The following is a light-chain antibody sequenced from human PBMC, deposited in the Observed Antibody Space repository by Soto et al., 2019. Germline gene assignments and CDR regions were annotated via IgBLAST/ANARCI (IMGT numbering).Light chain of an antibody. J-gene: IGKJ1*01. CDR1: QSVSSN. CDR3: QQYNDWPLT. Sequence: IVFTPSPGPPSFSPGGRAPLSRRANQSVSSNLAWYQQKPGQAPSLLIYGAFTRATGIPARFSGTGSGTEFTLTISSLQSEDFALYYCQQYNDWPLTFGQGTKVDIK. CDR2: GAF. V-gene: IGKV3-15*01.